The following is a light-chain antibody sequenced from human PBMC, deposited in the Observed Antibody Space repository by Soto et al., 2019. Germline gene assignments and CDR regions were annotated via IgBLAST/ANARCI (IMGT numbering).Light chain of an antibody. J-gene: IGKJ2*01. V-gene: IGKV3-20*01. CDR2: GAS. CDR3: QHYGSSPPFT. Sequence: DIVLTQSPGTLSLSPGERATLSCRASQSVASSSLAWYQQTPGRAPRILIYGASSRATGIPDRFSGSGSGTDFTLTISRLEPEDFAVYDWQHYGSSPPFTFGQGTKLEIK. CDR1: QSVASSS.